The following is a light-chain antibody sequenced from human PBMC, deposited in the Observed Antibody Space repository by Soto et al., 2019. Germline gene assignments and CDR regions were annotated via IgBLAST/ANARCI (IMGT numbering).Light chain of an antibody. CDR3: QQRSNGPPLT. V-gene: IGKV3-11*01. Sequence: EIVLTQSPATLSLSSGERATLSCRASQSVSSYLAWYQQKPGQAPRLLIYDASNRATGIPARFSGSGSGTDFTLPISSREPADFAVYYCQQRSNGPPLTFGGGTKVEIK. CDR2: DAS. J-gene: IGKJ4*01. CDR1: QSVSSY.